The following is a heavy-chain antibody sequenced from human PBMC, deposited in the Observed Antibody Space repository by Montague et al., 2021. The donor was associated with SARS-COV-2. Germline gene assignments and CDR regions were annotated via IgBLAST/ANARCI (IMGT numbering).Heavy chain of an antibody. D-gene: IGHD4/OR15-4a*01. CDR1: SDSINSYY. CDR2: VYSIWTT. Sequence: SETLSLTFTVSSDSINSYYWCWIRQPPGKRLEWLGYVYSIWTTNYNPSLNSRIAISVDTSKNQFSLRLDSVTAADTAIYYCATLTQSNGDFWGQGALVTVS. CDR3: ATLTQSNGDF. J-gene: IGHJ4*02. V-gene: IGHV4-4*08.